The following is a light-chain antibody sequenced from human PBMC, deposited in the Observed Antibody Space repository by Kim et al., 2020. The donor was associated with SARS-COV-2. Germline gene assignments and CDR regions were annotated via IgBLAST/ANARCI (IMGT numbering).Light chain of an antibody. J-gene: IGKJ4*01. CDR2: AAS. V-gene: IGKV1D-12*01. CDR3: QKTNSFPLT. Sequence: ASVGDRVTITCRASQASGSWLAWYQQKPGRAPKLLIYAASSLQSGVPSRFSGSGSGTNFTLTVTSLQPEDFATYYCQKTNSFPLTFGGGTKVDIK. CDR1: QASGSW.